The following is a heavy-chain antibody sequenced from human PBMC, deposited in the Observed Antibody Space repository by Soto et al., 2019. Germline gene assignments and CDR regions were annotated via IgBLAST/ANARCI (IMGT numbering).Heavy chain of an antibody. J-gene: IGHJ6*02. CDR3: ARDRWQGATSAYYYYGMDV. Sequence: VKVSCKASGGTFSSYAISWVRQAPGQGLEWMGGIIPIFGTANYAQKFQGRVTITADESTSTAYMELSSLRSEDTAVYYCARDRWQGATSAYYYYGMDVWGQGTTVTVSS. D-gene: IGHD5-12*01. V-gene: IGHV1-69*13. CDR1: GGTFSSYA. CDR2: IIPIFGTA.